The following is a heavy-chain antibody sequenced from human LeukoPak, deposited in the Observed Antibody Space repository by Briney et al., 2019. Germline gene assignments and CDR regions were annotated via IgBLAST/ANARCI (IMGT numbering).Heavy chain of an antibody. D-gene: IGHD1-26*01. CDR3: TREWGGASDY. CDR1: GFTFGDYA. Sequence: GGSLRLSCTASGFTFGDYALSWFRQAPGKGLEWVGFIRSKPYGGTMEYAASVKGRFTISRDDSKSIAYLQMNSLKTEDTAMYYCTREWGGASDYWGQGILVTVSS. J-gene: IGHJ4*02. CDR2: IRSKPYGGTM. V-gene: IGHV3-49*03.